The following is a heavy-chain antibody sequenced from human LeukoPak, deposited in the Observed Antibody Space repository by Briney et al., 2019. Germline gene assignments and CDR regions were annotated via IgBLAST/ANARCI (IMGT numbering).Heavy chain of an antibody. Sequence: GGSLRLSCAASGFTFSNYGMSWVRQAPGKGLEWVSAISGSVGTTYYADSVKGRFTISRDNSKNTLYLQMNSLRAEDTAVYYCARDFKGATVTTFDYWGRGTLVTVSS. D-gene: IGHD4-17*01. CDR1: GFTFSNYG. CDR2: ISGSVGTT. J-gene: IGHJ4*02. V-gene: IGHV3-23*01. CDR3: ARDFKGATVTTFDY.